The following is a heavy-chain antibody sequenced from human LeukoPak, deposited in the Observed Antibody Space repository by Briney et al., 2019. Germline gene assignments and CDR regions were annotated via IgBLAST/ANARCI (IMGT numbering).Heavy chain of an antibody. CDR1: GGSISSGGYY. CDR3: ARARARGGGYYYDSSGHPPGSGYYFDY. D-gene: IGHD3-22*01. CDR2: SYHSGST. J-gene: IGHJ4*02. V-gene: IGHV4-30-2*01. Sequence: PSETLSLTCTVSGGSISSGGYYWSWIRQPPGKGLEWIGYSYHSGSTYYNPSLKSRVTISVDRSKNQFSLKLSSVTAADTAVYYCARARARGGGYYYDSSGHPPGSGYYFDYWGQGTLVTVSS.